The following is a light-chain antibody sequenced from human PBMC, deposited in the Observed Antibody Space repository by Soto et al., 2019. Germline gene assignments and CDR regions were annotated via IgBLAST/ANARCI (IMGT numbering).Light chain of an antibody. CDR2: DAS. Sequence: DIQMTQSPSTLSASVGYTVTITCRASQNIGRWLAWYQQKPGKAPKLLIYDASNLESGVPSRISGSGSGTEFTLTISSLQPDDFATYYCQQFTSYSSLTFGPGTKVHIK. J-gene: IGKJ3*01. V-gene: IGKV1-5*01. CDR1: QNIGRW. CDR3: QQFTSYSSLT.